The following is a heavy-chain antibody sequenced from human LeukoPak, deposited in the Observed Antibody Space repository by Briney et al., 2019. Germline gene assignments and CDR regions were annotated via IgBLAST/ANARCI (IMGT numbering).Heavy chain of an antibody. CDR1: NFTFSNYA. D-gene: IGHD5-18*01. CDR2: TSGSGGSR. Sequence: GGSLILSCAAFNFTFSNYAMSWVRKSPGKGLEWVSGTSGSGGSRYYPDSVKGRFTISRDNSKNTLSLEMNSLRAEDTAVYYCARHPRDTALFTIDYWGQGTLVTVSS. J-gene: IGHJ4*02. V-gene: IGHV3-23*01. CDR3: ARHPRDTALFTIDY.